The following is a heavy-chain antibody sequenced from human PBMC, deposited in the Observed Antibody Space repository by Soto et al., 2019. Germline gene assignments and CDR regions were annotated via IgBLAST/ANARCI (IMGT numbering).Heavy chain of an antibody. Sequence: SETLSLTCTVSGGSISSGGYYWSWIRQHPGKGLEWIGYIYYSGSTYYNPSLKSRVTISVDTSKNQFSLKLSSVTAADTAVYYCARDREHSNSPYYYYGMDVWGQGTTVTVSS. CDR1: GGSISSGGYY. D-gene: IGHD4-4*01. CDR2: IYYSGST. V-gene: IGHV4-31*03. CDR3: ARDREHSNSPYYYYGMDV. J-gene: IGHJ6*02.